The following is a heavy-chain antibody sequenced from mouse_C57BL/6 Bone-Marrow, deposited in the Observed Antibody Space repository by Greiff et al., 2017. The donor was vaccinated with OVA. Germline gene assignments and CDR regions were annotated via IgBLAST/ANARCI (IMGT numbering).Heavy chain of an antibody. D-gene: IGHD1-1*01. CDR1: GFSLTSYG. CDR2: IWGGGST. J-gene: IGHJ3*01. CDR3: AKPKRKAYYYGSRGAWFAY. V-gene: IGHV2-9*01. Sequence: QVQLKESGPGLVAPSQSLSITCTVSGFSLTSYGVDWVRQPPGKGLEWLGVIWGGGSTNYNSALMSRLSISKDNSKSQVFLKMNSLQTDDTAMYYCAKPKRKAYYYGSRGAWFAYWGQGTLVTVSA.